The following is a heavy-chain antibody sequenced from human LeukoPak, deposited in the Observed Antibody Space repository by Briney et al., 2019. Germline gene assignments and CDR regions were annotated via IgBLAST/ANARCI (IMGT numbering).Heavy chain of an antibody. CDR1: GYTFTSYG. CDR2: INPSGGST. CDR3: ARDLLGDYGYFDY. D-gene: IGHD4-17*01. Sequence: ASVKVSCKASGYTFTSYGISWVRQAPGQGLEWMGIINPSGGSTSYAQKFQGRVTMTRDTSTSTVYMELSSLRSEDTAVYYCARDLLGDYGYFDYWGQGTLVTVSS. J-gene: IGHJ4*02. V-gene: IGHV1-46*03.